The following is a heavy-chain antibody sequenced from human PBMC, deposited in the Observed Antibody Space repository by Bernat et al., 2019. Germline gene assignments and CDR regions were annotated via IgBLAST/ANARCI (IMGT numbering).Heavy chain of an antibody. CDR3: AGDRLPIAAAGAHFDY. CDR1: GFTFSSYA. CDR2: ISYDGSNK. D-gene: IGHD6-13*01. J-gene: IGHJ4*02. V-gene: IGHV3-30*01. Sequence: QVQLVESGGGVVQPGRSLRLSCAASGFTFSSYAMHWVRQAPGKGLEWVAVISYDGSNKYYADSVKGRFTISRDNSKNTLYLQMNSLRAEDTAVYYCAGDRLPIAAAGAHFDYWGQGTLVTVSS.